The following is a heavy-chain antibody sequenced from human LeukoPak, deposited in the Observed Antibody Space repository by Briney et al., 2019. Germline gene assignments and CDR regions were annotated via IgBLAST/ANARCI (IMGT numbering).Heavy chain of an antibody. J-gene: IGHJ4*02. CDR2: IYPGDSDA. Sequence: GESLKISCKGSGYSFTSYWIGWVRQMPGKGLEWMGIIYPGDSDARYSPSFQGQVTISADKSISTAYLQWSSLKASDTAIYYCARNFYDSSGLYYFDYWGQGTLVTVSS. V-gene: IGHV5-51*01. CDR3: ARNFYDSSGLYYFDY. D-gene: IGHD3-22*01. CDR1: GYSFTSYW.